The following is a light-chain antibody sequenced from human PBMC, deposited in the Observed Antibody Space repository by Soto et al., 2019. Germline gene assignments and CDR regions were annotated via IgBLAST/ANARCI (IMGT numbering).Light chain of an antibody. CDR1: SSNIGSNN. J-gene: IGLJ1*01. V-gene: IGLV1-44*01. Sequence: QSVLTQPPSASGTPGQRVTISCSGSSSNIGSNNVNWFQQLPGTAPKLLIHSNNQRPSGVPDRFSGSKSGTSAFLAISGLRSEDEADYYCAAWDGSLGSYVFGTGTKVTVL. CDR2: SNN. CDR3: AAWDGSLGSYV.